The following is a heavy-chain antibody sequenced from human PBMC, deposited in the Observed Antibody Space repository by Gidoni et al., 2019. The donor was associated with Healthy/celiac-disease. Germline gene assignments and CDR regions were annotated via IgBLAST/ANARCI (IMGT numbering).Heavy chain of an antibody. V-gene: IGHV4-31*03. CDR3: ARGADTAMGN. CDR1: GGSISSGGYY. J-gene: IGHJ4*02. D-gene: IGHD5-18*01. Sequence: QLQLQESGPGLVKPSQTLSLTCTVSGGSISSGGYYCRWIRQHPGKGLEWIGYIYYSWSTYYNPSLKSRVTISVDTSKTQFSLKLSSVTAADTAVYYCARGADTAMGNWGQGTLVTVSS. CDR2: IYYSWST.